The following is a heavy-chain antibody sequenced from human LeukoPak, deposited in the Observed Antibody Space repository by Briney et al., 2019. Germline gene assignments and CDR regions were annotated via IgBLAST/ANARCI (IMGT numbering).Heavy chain of an antibody. Sequence: GRSLRLSCAASGFTVSNKYMSWVRQAPGKGLECVSVIYDGGNTYYADSVKGRFTISRDNSKNTLYLQVNSLRAEDTAVYYCARGGASELYYFDYWGQGTLVTVSS. CDR3: ARGGASELYYFDY. CDR1: GFTVSNKY. CDR2: IYDGGNT. D-gene: IGHD2-15*01. V-gene: IGHV3-53*01. J-gene: IGHJ4*02.